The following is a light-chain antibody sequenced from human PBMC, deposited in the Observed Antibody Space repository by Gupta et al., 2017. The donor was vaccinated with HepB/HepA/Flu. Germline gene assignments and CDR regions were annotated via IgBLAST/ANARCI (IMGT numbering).Light chain of an antibody. Sequence: IQLTQSPSSLSAAVGDRVAITCRASQRIDVYLNWYQQKPGKAPKLLIYAASRLHSGVSSRFRGSGAGRDFTLTSSRPQHEDFATYYWQQSYHTRTFGQGTKVDI. CDR2: AAS. CDR3: QQSYHTRT. J-gene: IGKJ1*01. V-gene: IGKV1-39*01. CDR1: QRIDVY.